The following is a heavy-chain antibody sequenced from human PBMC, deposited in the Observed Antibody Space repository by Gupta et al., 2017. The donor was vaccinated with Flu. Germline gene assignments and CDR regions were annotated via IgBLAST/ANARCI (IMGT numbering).Heavy chain of an antibody. CDR2: ISSSSSYT. J-gene: IGHJ6*02. CDR3: ARENDYIYGMDV. V-gene: IGHV3-11*05. CDR1: GFTFSDYY. Sequence: QVQLVESGGGLVKPGGSLRLSCAASGFTFSDYYMSWIRQAPGKGLGWVSYISSSSSYTNYADSVKGRFTISRDNAKNSLYLQMNSLRAEDTAVYYCARENDYIYGMDVWGQGTTVTVSS.